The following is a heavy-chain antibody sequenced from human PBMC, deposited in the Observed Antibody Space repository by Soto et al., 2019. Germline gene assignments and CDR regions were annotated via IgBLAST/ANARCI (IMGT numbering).Heavy chain of an antibody. D-gene: IGHD1-26*01. J-gene: IGHJ6*02. V-gene: IGHV3-30*18. CDR2: ISYDGRNK. CDR1: GFSFKNYG. CDR3: EKDWKWEAFYYGMNV. Sequence: HEQLVDAGGGVAQPGRSLRLSCVASGFSFKNYGMHWVRQAPGKGLEWVALISYDGRNKNYADSVKGRFTISRGNSENTLYLQMNSPRGEDTAVYYCEKDWKWEAFYYGMNVWGQGTTVIVSS.